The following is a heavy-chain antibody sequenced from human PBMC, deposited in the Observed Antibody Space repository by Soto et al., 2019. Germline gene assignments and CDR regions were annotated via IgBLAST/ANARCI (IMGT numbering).Heavy chain of an antibody. V-gene: IGHV1-18*01. J-gene: IGHJ4*02. CDR1: GYIFTNYG. CDR2: ISAYKGNT. D-gene: IGHD1-1*01. Sequence: ASVKVSCKGSGYIFTNYGISWVRHAPGQGLEWMGWISAYKGNTNYAQKFQGRVTLTTDTSTSTASMELRSLRSDDTAVYYCARDLNRVFDEDFRGTPAYWGQGTLVTVSS. CDR3: ARDLNRVFDEDFRGTPAY.